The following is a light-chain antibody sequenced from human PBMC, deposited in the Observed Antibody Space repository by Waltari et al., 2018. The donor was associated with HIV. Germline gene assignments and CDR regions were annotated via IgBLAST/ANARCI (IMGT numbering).Light chain of an antibody. CDR1: QSVISSH. CDR3: QHYGSSPQVT. J-gene: IGKJ4*01. V-gene: IGKV3-20*01. Sequence: EIVLTQSPGTLSLSPGERSTLSCGASQSVISSHLAWYQQQPGQAPRLLIYGATSSATGSPDRFSGSGSATDFTLSISRLEPEDFAMYYCQHYGSSPQVTFGGGTKVEIK. CDR2: GAT.